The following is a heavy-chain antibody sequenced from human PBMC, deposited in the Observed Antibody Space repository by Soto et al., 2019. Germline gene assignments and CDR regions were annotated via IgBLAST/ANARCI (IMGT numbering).Heavy chain of an antibody. V-gene: IGHV3-23*01. CDR3: AKCHFDFYYMDV. Sequence: EVQLLESGGGLVQHAGSLRLSCAASGFTFSSYAMSCVRHAPGTGLEWVSAISGRGGSTYYADSVKGRFTISTDNSKNPLYLQMNSLRAEDTAVYYCAKCHFDFYYMDVWGKGTTVTVS. J-gene: IGHJ6*03. CDR1: GFTFSSYA. CDR2: ISGRGGST.